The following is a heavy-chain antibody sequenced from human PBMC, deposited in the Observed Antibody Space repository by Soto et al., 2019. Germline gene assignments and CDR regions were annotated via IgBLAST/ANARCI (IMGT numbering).Heavy chain of an antibody. V-gene: IGHV3-33*08. CDR1: GFTFNTYG. J-gene: IGHJ6*02. CDR2: IWYDGSNK. Sequence: QVQLVESGGGVVQPGGSLRLSCTTSGFTFNTYGMHWVRQAPGKGLEWVAIIWYDGSNKYYADSVKGRFTISRDNSKNWLYLQMQSLGAEDTALSHCASAGCTGASCFSWPFNYGVDVWGQGATVTVSS. CDR3: ASAGCTGASCFSWPFNYGVDV. D-gene: IGHD2-8*02.